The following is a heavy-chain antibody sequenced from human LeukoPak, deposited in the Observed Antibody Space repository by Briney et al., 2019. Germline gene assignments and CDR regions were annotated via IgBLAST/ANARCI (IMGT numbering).Heavy chain of an antibody. Sequence: GGSLRLSCVASGFYFGGHAMHWLRQAPGKGLEWVAYITYGSDTIFYADSVKGRFTISRDNAKNSLYLQMNSLRAEDSAVYYCARDNGDYYDSSGYHDYWGQGTLVTVSS. V-gene: IGHV3-48*04. CDR1: GFYFGGHA. D-gene: IGHD3-22*01. CDR2: ITYGSDTI. J-gene: IGHJ4*02. CDR3: ARDNGDYYDSSGYHDY.